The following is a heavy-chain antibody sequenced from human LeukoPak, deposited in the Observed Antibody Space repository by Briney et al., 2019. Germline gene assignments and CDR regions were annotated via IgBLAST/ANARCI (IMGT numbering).Heavy chain of an antibody. CDR2: INQDGSEK. V-gene: IGHV3-7*01. CDR1: GFTFSGYW. Sequence: GGSLRLSCAASGFTFSGYWMSWVRQAPGKGLEWVANINQDGSEKYYVDSVKGRFTISRDNAKNSLYLQMNSLRAEDTAVYYCASFDHWGQGTLVTVSS. CDR3: ASFDH. J-gene: IGHJ4*02.